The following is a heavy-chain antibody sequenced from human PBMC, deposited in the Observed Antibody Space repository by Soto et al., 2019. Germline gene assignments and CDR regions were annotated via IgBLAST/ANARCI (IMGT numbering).Heavy chain of an antibody. CDR2: IYYSGST. D-gene: IGHD4-4*01. CDR3: ARDSYSHLWP. J-gene: IGHJ5*02. Sequence: SETLSLTCSVSGDSVSSGSSYWNWIRQPPGKGLEWIGYIYYSGSTNYNPSLKGRVSISLDTSKNQFSLNLNSLTAADTAVYYCARDSYSHLWPWGQGTLVTVSS. CDR1: GDSVSSGSSY. V-gene: IGHV4-61*01.